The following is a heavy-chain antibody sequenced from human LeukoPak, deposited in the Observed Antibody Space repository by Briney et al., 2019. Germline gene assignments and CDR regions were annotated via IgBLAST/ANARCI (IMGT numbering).Heavy chain of an antibody. CDR1: GFTFSTYG. Sequence: GSLRLSCAASGFTFSTYGMHWVRQAPGKGLEWVAVITNDGNYEKYADAVRGRFTISRDNSKNTLYLQMNSLSAVDTAVYYCARDSITGDNSLDFWGRGTLVTVSS. V-gene: IGHV3-33*05. J-gene: IGHJ4*02. CDR2: ITNDGNYE. CDR3: ARDSITGDNSLDF. D-gene: IGHD7-27*01.